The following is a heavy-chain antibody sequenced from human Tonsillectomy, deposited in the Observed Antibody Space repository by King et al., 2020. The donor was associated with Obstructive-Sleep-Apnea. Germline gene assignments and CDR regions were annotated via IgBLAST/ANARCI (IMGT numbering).Heavy chain of an antibody. CDR3: ARTGWGSYTSACFDY. V-gene: IGHV3-30-3*01. CDR2: ISYDGSNK. J-gene: IGHJ4*02. D-gene: IGHD6-19*01. Sequence: VQLVESGGGVVQPGRSLRLSCAASGFPFSTYTMHWVRQAPGKGLEWVAVISYDGSNKYYADSVKGRFTISRDNSKSTLYLQMNSLRADDRAVYYFARTGWGSYTSACFDYWGQGTLVTVSS. CDR1: GFPFSTYT.